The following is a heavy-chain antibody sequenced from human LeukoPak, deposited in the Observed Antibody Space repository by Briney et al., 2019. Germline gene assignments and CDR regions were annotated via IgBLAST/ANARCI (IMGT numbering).Heavy chain of an antibody. D-gene: IGHD2-2*01. V-gene: IGHV1-2*02. Sequence: ASVKVSCKASGYTFTGYYMHWVRQAPGQGLEWMGWINPNSGGTNYAQKFQGRVTITRDTSISTAYMELSRLRSDDTALYYCAREGIVVVPAGFDPWGQGTLVTVSS. CDR2: INPNSGGT. J-gene: IGHJ5*02. CDR1: GYTFTGYY. CDR3: AREGIVVVPAGFDP.